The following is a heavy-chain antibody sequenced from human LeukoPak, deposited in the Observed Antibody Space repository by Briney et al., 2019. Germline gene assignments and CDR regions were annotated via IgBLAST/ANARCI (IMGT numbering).Heavy chain of an antibody. Sequence: GGSLRLSCAVSGFTFSGFWMSWPRQAPGKGLEWVASINSDGREGYYADVVKGRFTISRDNAKNSLYLQINSLRAEDTAVYYCARSSYSSSSSVWGQGTMVTVSS. CDR2: INSDGREG. D-gene: IGHD6-6*01. CDR1: GFTFSGFW. V-gene: IGHV3-7*03. J-gene: IGHJ3*01. CDR3: ARSSYSSSSSV.